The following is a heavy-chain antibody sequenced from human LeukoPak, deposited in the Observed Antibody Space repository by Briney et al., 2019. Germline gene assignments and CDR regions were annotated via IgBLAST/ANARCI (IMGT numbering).Heavy chain of an antibody. V-gene: IGHV3-23*01. Sequence: GGSLRLSCAHSGFTLTNYAMNAVRQAPGKGLEWVSAISGSGCSTYYADSVKGRFTISRDNVKKTLYLQMNSLRAEDTAVYYCAKDRDDYVWGSYRYTAYFDYWGQGTLVTVSS. CDR2: ISGSGCST. CDR3: AKDRDDYVWGSYRYTAYFDY. D-gene: IGHD3-16*02. J-gene: IGHJ4*02. CDR1: GFTLTNYA.